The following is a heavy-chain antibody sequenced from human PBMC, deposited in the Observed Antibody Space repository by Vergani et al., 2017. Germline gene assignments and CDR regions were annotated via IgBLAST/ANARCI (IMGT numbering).Heavy chain of an antibody. V-gene: IGHV4-34*01. CDR3: ARVKTETNGHLYYFYYMDV. J-gene: IGHJ6*03. Sequence: QVQLQQWGGGLLKLSETLSLTCVVNGGSFTSYHWTWIRQSPGEGLEWVGDIDHTGRPDYNPSLKSRLTMSVDKSQNQFSLTLNSVTATDTAIYFCARVKTETNGHLYYFYYMDVWGQGTAVTVS. CDR1: GGSFTSYH. CDR2: IDHTGRP. D-gene: IGHD2-8*01.